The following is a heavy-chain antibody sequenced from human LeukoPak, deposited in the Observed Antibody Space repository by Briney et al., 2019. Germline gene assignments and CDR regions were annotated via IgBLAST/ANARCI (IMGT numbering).Heavy chain of an antibody. CDR1: GYSFTNHW. CDR3: ARLTGGYTSGWSGVDY. J-gene: IGHJ4*02. CDR2: IYPADSDS. V-gene: IGHV5-51*01. D-gene: IGHD6-19*01. Sequence: GESLKISCEGSGYSFTNHWIGWVRQMPGKGLEWMGMIYPADSDSRYSPSFQGQVTISADKSINTAYLQWSSLKASDTAMYYCARLTGGYTSGWSGVDYWGQGTLVTVSS.